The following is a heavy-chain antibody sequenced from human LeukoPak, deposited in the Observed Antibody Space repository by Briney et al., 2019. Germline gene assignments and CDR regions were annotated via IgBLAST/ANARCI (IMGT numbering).Heavy chain of an antibody. CDR3: VRDRELTY. D-gene: IGHD3-10*01. CDR2: VYSSGNT. Sequence: PSETLSLPCTVSDGSISIYYWSWIRQPPGKGLEWIGYVYSSGNTNYSPSLKGRAIISADTSKNQFSLKLTSVTAADTAVYYCVRDRELTYWGQGILVTVSS. CDR1: DGSISIYY. J-gene: IGHJ4*02. V-gene: IGHV4-4*08.